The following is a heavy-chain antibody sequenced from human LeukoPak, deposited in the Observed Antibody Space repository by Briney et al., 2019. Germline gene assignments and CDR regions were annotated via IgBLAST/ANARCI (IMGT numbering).Heavy chain of an antibody. CDR1: GYTFTSYY. Sequence: ASVKVSCKASGYTFTSYYMHWVRQAPGQGLEWMGIINPSGGSTSYAQKFQGRVTMTRDMSTSTVYMELSSLRSEDTAAYYCARDRDSYGYGYYYYMDVWGKGTTVTVSS. CDR3: ARDRDSYGYGYYYYMDV. J-gene: IGHJ6*03. D-gene: IGHD5-18*01. V-gene: IGHV1-46*01. CDR2: INPSGGST.